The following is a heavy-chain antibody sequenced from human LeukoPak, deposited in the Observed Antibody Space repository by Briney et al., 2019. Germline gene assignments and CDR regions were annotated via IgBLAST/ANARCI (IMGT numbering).Heavy chain of an antibody. D-gene: IGHD3-22*01. V-gene: IGHV3-23*01. J-gene: IGHJ3*02. CDR2: ISGSGGST. CDR1: GFTFSTYA. CDR3: AKADYYDSSGYYRGNAFDI. Sequence: PGGSLRLSCAAPGFTFSTYAMGWVRQAPGKGLEWVSAISGSGGSTYYADSVKGRFTISRDNSKNTLYLQMNSLRAEDTAVYYCAKADYYDSSGYYRGNAFDIWGQGTMVTVSS.